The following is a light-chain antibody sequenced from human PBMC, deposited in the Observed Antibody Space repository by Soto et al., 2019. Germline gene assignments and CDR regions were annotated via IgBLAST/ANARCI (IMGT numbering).Light chain of an antibody. Sequence: QSALTQPPSASGSPGQSVTISCTGTSSDVGGYNYVSWYQQHPGKAPKLIISEVNKRPSGVPDRFSGSKSGNTASLTVSGXQAXXXXDXXCSSYAGSYTFYVFGTGTKVTVL. CDR2: EVN. CDR3: SSYAGSYTFYV. J-gene: IGLJ1*01. V-gene: IGLV2-8*01. CDR1: SSDVGGYNY.